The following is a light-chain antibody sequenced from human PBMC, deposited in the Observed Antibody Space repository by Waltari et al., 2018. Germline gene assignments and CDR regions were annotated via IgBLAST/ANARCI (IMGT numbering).Light chain of an antibody. Sequence: QSALTQPASVSGSPGRSITIPCTGTSSDVGGYNYVSWYQQHPGKAPKLMIYEVSNRPSGVSNRFSGSKSGNTASLTISGLQAEDEADYYCSSYTSSSTRVFGTGTKVTVL. CDR2: EVS. J-gene: IGLJ1*01. CDR3: SSYTSSSTRV. CDR1: SSDVGGYNY. V-gene: IGLV2-14*01.